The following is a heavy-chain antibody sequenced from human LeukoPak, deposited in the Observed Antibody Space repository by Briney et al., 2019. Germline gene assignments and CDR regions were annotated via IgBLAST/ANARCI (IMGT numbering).Heavy chain of an antibody. J-gene: IGHJ4*02. CDR1: GVSMGNYY. V-gene: IGHV4-59*01. CDR3: ARSSDSSWYEEY. Sequence: NPSETLSLTCSVSGVSMGNYYWSWIRQPPGKRLEWIGYIYNNGNTNYNPSLKSRVTISVDTSKRQFSLKLTSVTAAGTALYYCARSSDSSWYEEYWGQGTLVTVSS. CDR2: IYNNGNT. D-gene: IGHD6-13*01.